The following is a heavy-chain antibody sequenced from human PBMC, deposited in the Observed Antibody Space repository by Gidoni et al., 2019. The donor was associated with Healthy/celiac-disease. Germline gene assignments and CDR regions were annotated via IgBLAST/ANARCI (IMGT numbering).Heavy chain of an antibody. CDR2: ISGSGGST. CDR3: AKDVGVKDSSGKFDC. Sequence: EVQLLESGGGLVQPGGSLSLSCAASGFPFSSYAMSWVRQAPGKGLEWVSAISGSGGSTYYADSVKGRFTISRDNAKNTLYLQMNSLRAEDTAVYYCAKDVGVKDSSGKFDCWGQGTLVTVSS. V-gene: IGHV3-23*01. CDR1: GFPFSSYA. D-gene: IGHD3-22*01. J-gene: IGHJ4*02.